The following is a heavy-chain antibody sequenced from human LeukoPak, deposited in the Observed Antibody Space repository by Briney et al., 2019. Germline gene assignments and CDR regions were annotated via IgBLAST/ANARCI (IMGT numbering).Heavy chain of an antibody. V-gene: IGHV1-2*02. Sequence: ASVKVSCKASGYTFTGYYMHWVRQAPGRGLEWMGWINPNSGATKYAQTFQGRVTMTRDTSISTAYMEVSRLRFDDTAVYYCARDGGWYQLLWWFDPWGQGTLVTVSS. J-gene: IGHJ5*02. D-gene: IGHD2-2*01. CDR1: GYTFTGYY. CDR2: INPNSGAT. CDR3: ARDGGWYQLLWWFDP.